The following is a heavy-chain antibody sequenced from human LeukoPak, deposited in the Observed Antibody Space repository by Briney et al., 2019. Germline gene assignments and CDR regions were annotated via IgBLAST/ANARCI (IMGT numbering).Heavy chain of an antibody. CDR3: ARIIPSDYYGSGSYRHYYFDY. Sequence: PSETLSLTCSVSGDSISTSSYYWGWIRRPPGKGLEWIGTIYYSGSTYYNPSLTSRVTISVDTSKNQFSLKLSSVTAADTAVYYCARIIPSDYYGSGSYRHYYFDYWGQGTLVTVSS. CDR1: GDSISTSSYY. V-gene: IGHV4-39*01. J-gene: IGHJ4*02. D-gene: IGHD3-10*01. CDR2: IYYSGST.